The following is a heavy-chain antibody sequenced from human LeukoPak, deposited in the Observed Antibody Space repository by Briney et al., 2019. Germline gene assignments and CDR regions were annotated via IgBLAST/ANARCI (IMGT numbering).Heavy chain of an antibody. CDR3: ARGVYYDSSGYYYFDY. V-gene: IGHV1-69*06. CDR1: GYTFTTYG. J-gene: IGHJ4*02. CDR2: IIPIFGTA. Sequence: GASVKVSCKASGYTFTTYGISWVRQAPGQGLEWMGGIIPIFGTANYAQKFQGRVTITADKSTSTAYMELSSLRSEDTAVYYCARGVYYDSSGYYYFDYWGQGTLVTVSS. D-gene: IGHD3-22*01.